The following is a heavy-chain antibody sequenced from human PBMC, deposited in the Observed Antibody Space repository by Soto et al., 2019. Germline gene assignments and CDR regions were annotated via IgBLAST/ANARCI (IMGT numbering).Heavy chain of an antibody. D-gene: IGHD4-4*01. CDR1: GFTFSSYG. J-gene: IGHJ4*02. CDR3: ARGAADYSNYYFDY. CDR2: IWYDGSNK. Sequence: GGSLRLSCAASGFTFSSYGMHWVRQAPGKGLEWVAVIWYDGSNKYYADSVKGRFTISRDKSKNTLYLQMNSLRAEDTAVYYCARGAADYSNYYFDYWGQGTLVTVSS. V-gene: IGHV3-33*01.